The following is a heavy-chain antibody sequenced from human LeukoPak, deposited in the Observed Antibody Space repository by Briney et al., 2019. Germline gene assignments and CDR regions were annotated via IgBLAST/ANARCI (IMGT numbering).Heavy chain of an antibody. CDR1: GGSISSSSYY. V-gene: IGHV4-39*07. J-gene: IGHJ4*02. CDR3: ARWGFTDYGDSFDY. Sequence: PSETLSLTCTVSGGSISSSSYYWGWIRQPPGKGLEWIGSIYYSGSTNYNPSLKSRVTISIDTSKNQFSLKLTSETAADTAVYYCARWGFTDYGDSFDYWGQGTLVTVSS. CDR2: IYYSGST. D-gene: IGHD4-17*01.